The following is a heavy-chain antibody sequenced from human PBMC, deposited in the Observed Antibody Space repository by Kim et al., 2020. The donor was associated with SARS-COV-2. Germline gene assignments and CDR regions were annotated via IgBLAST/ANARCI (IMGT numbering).Heavy chain of an antibody. CDR3: ARVWAVAGYYYYGMDV. D-gene: IGHD6-19*01. J-gene: IGHJ6*02. V-gene: IGHV1-46*01. CDR2: INPSGGST. Sequence: ASVKVSCKASGYTFTSYYMHWVRQAPGQGLEWMGIINPSGGSTSYAQKFQGRVTMTRDTSTSTVYMELSSLRSEDKAVYYCARVWAVAGYYYYGMDVWGQGTTVTVSS. CDR1: GYTFTSYY.